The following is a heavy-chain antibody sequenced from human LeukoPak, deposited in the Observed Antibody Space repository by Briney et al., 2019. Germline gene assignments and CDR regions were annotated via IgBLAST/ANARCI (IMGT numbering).Heavy chain of an antibody. D-gene: IGHD3-10*01. CDR3: ASVNTVGITMVRGAMDY. CDR1: GSTLSSYS. J-gene: IGHJ4*02. V-gene: IGHV3-21*01. CDR2: ISSSSRYI. Sequence: GRSLRLSCAPSGSTLSSYSMNWVRQAPGKGREWVSSISSSSRYIYYAASVKGRFTISRDNAKNSLYLQMNSLRAEDTAVYYCASVNTVGITMVRGAMDYWGQGTLVTVSS.